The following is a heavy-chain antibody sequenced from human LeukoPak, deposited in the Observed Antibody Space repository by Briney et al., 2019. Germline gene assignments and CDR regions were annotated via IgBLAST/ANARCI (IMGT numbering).Heavy chain of an antibody. CDR3: AKDQMLQYYDFWSGYYSLDY. CDR1: GFTFSNYA. CDR2: IRYDGSNK. J-gene: IGHJ4*02. V-gene: IGHV3-30*02. D-gene: IGHD3-3*01. Sequence: GGSLRPSCAASGFTFSNYAMHWVRQAPGKGLEWVAFIRYDGSNKYYADSVKGRFTISRDNSKNTLYLQMNSLRAEDTAVYYCAKDQMLQYYDFWSGYYSLDYRGQGTLVTVSS.